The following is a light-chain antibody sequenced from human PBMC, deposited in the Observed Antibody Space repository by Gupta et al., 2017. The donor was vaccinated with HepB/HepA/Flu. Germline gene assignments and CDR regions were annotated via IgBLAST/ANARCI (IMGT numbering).Light chain of an antibody. CDR1: QSVSTKS. Sequence: DNEFTPSTRTLSLSSGAGATLSCRASQSVSTKSLPWYQQQPGQSPRLLMYGASSRATGIPDRFSGSGSGTDFTLTISRLEPEDVAVYYCQQYSGSLWRFGQGTKLDIK. CDR3: QQYSGSLWR. V-gene: IGKV3-20*01. CDR2: GAS. J-gene: IGKJ1*01.